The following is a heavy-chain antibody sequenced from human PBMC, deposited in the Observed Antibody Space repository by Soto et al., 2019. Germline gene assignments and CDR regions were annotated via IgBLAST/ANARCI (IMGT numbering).Heavy chain of an antibody. V-gene: IGHV4-31*03. Sequence: QVQLQESGPGLVKPSQTLSLICTVSGGSISSGGYYWNWIRQHPGKGLEWIGYIFYSGSTYYNPFLRSRVTVPADTSENQFSLNLSSVTAADSAVYFCARGHRQSGYSRSWVFDYWGQETLVNVSS. CDR3: ARGHRQSGYSRSWVFDY. CDR2: IFYSGST. J-gene: IGHJ4*02. D-gene: IGHD6-13*01. CDR1: GGSISSGGYY.